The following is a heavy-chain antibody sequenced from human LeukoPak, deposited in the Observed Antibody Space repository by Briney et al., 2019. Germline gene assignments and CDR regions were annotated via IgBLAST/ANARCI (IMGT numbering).Heavy chain of an antibody. D-gene: IGHD3-16*01. V-gene: IGHV4-39*01. CDR2: IYYSGST. J-gene: IGHJ4*02. CDR3: ASYVWGSYFGPKRFDY. CDR1: GGSISSSSYY. Sequence: PSETLSLTCTVSGGSISSSSYYWGWIRQPPGKGLEWIGSIYYSGSTYYNPSLKSRVTISVDTSKNQFSLKLSSVTAADTAVYHCASYVWGSYFGPKRFDYWGQGTLVTVSS.